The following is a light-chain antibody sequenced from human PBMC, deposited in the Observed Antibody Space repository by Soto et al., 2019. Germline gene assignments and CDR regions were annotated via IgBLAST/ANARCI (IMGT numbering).Light chain of an antibody. J-gene: IGKJ5*01. Sequence: EVVMTQSPGTLSVSLGESATLSCRASQSVDGYLAWYQQKPGQAPRLLIYGASTRATGVTARFRGGGSGTDFTLTINSLEPEDFAVYYCQQRSNWPSITFGQGTRLEIK. CDR1: QSVDGY. V-gene: IGKV3-11*01. CDR3: QQRSNWPSIT. CDR2: GAS.